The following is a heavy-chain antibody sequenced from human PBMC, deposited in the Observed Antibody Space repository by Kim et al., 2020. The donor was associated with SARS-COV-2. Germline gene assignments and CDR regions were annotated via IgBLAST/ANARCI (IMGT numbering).Heavy chain of an antibody. CDR1: GDSISSHY. V-gene: IGHV4-59*11. Sequence: SETLSLTCTVSGDSISSHYWSWIRQPPGKGLEWIGYVSNSGTTNRNPSLKSRVTLSVDTAKKQFFLKVRSVTAADSAIYFCACQPPYSSSRLDSWGQGVLVTVSS. J-gene: IGHJ4*02. D-gene: IGHD2-2*01. CDR3: ACQPPYSSSRLDS. CDR2: VSNSGTT.